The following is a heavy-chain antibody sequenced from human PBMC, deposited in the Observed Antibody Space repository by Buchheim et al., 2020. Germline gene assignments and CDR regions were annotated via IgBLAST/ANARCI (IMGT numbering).Heavy chain of an antibody. D-gene: IGHD4-23*01. Sequence: VQLVESGGGVVQPGRSLRLSCAASGFTFSSYGMHWVRQAPGKGLVWVSRINNDGSSTSYADSVKGRFTISRDNAKSTLYLQLNSLRAEDTAVYYCVREIYGGWYAFDIWGQKT. V-gene: IGHV3-74*01. CDR2: INNDGSST. CDR1: GFTFSSYG. J-gene: IGHJ3*02. CDR3: VREIYGGWYAFDI.